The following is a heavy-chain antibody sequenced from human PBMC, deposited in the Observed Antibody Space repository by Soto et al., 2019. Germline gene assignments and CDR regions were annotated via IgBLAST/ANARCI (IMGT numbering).Heavy chain of an antibody. CDR3: AKVGCSGGSCYLDPYYYYGMDV. J-gene: IGHJ6*02. Sequence: GSLRLSCAASGFTFSSYAMSWVRQAPGKGLEWVSAISGSGGSTYYADSVKGRFTISRDNSKNTLYLQMNSLRAEDTAVYYCAKVGCSGGSCYLDPYYYYGMDVWGQGTTVTVSS. CDR2: ISGSGGST. V-gene: IGHV3-23*01. D-gene: IGHD2-15*01. CDR1: GFTFSSYA.